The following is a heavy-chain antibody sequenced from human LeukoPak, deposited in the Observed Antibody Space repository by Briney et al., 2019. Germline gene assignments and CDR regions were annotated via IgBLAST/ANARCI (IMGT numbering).Heavy chain of an antibody. Sequence: GASVKVSCKASGDTFIRYGISWVRQAPGQGPEWMGWISTGNGNTNYGQKFQGRVTMTTDTSTGTAYMELRSLRSDDTAMYYCARANNWNYALGYWGQGTLVTVSS. J-gene: IGHJ4*02. CDR1: GDTFIRYG. CDR3: ARANNWNYALGY. CDR2: ISTGNGNT. D-gene: IGHD1-7*01. V-gene: IGHV1-18*01.